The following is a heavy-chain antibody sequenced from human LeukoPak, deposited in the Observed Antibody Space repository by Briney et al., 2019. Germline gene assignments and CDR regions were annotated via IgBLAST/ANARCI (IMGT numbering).Heavy chain of an antibody. CDR2: IYPGDSDT. J-gene: IGHJ4*02. CDR1: GYSFTSYW. Sequence: GESLKISCKGSGYSFTSYWIGWVRQMPGKGLEWMGIIYPGDSDTRYSPSFQGQVTISADKSISTAYLQWSSLKASDTAMYYCAREPYYYDSSGYYYVDYFDYWGQGTLVTVSS. D-gene: IGHD3-22*01. V-gene: IGHV5-51*01. CDR3: AREPYYYDSSGYYYVDYFDY.